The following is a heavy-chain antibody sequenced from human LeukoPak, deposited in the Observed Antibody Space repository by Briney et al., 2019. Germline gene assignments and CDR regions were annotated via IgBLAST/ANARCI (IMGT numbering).Heavy chain of an antibody. CDR1: GFTFSSYS. V-gene: IGHV3-21*01. CDR2: ISSSSSYI. J-gene: IGHJ4*02. CDR3: ARDLGIAAAGVY. Sequence: GGSLRLSCAASGFTFSSYSVNWVRQAPGKGLEWVSSISSSSSYIYYADSVKGRFTISRDNAKNSLYLQMNSLRAEDTAVYYCARDLGIAAAGVYWGQGTLVTVSS. D-gene: IGHD6-13*01.